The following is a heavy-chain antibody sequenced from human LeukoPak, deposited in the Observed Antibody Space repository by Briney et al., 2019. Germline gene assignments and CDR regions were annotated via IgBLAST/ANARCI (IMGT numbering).Heavy chain of an antibody. CDR2: IYYSGST. CDR3: ARDTGAAAGSAFGFDP. D-gene: IGHD6-13*01. J-gene: IGHJ5*02. CDR1: GDSISSYY. Sequence: PSETLSLTCTVSGDSISSYYCSWIRQPPGKGLEWIGYIYYSGSTSCNPSLKSRVTISLDTSNNQFSLKLRSVTAADTAVYYCARDTGAAAGSAFGFDPWGQGTLVTVSS. V-gene: IGHV4-59*01.